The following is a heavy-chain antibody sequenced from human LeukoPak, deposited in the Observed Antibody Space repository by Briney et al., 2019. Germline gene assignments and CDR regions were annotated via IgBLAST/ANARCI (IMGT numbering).Heavy chain of an antibody. CDR2: INPNSGGT. V-gene: IGHV1-2*02. Sequence: AASVKVSCKASGYTFTDYYIHWVRQAPGQGLEWMGWINPNSGGTNYAQNFQGRVTMTRDTSITTVNMELNRLRSDDTAVYYCARGGYYNTSGYHYVQGFDPWGQGTLVTVSS. J-gene: IGHJ5*02. CDR3: ARGGYYNTSGYHYVQGFDP. D-gene: IGHD3-22*01. CDR1: GYTFTDYY.